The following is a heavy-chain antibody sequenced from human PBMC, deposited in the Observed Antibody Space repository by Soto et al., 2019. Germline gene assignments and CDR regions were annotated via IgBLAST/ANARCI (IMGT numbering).Heavy chain of an antibody. Sequence: SETLSLTWTVSGGCISSYYWSWIRQPPGKGLEWIGYIYYSGSTNYNRSLKSRGSISVDTSRNKFSLKLSSVTAAETAVYYWGRSPTTPRCFDVWGQGPTVTVSS. D-gene: IGHD2-15*01. CDR2: IYYSGST. CDR1: GGCISSYY. CDR3: GRSPTTPRCFDV. J-gene: IGHJ6*02. V-gene: IGHV4-59*01.